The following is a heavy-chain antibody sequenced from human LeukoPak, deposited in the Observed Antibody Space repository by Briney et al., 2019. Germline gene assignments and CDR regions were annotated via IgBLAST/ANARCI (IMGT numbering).Heavy chain of an antibody. Sequence: GESLKISCKGSGYSFTSYWIGWVRQMPGKGLEWMGIIYPGDSDTRYSPSFQGQVTVSADKSISTAYLQWSSLKASDTAMYYCARQSGRVSYGYPFFDYWGQGTLVTVSS. J-gene: IGHJ4*02. CDR1: GYSFTSYW. D-gene: IGHD5-18*01. CDR2: IYPGDSDT. V-gene: IGHV5-51*01. CDR3: ARQSGRVSYGYPFFDY.